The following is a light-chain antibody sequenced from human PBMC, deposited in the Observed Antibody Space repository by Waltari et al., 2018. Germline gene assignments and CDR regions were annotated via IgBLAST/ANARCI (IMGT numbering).Light chain of an antibody. J-gene: IGLJ3*02. CDR3: SSYTGANTLGV. CDR1: SSNIGGYNY. V-gene: IGLV2-14*01. Sequence: QSALTQPASVSGSPGQSIAISCPGSSSNIGGYNYVSWYPHHPGKAPRLIISEVASRPSRVSTLSSASKSANTASLLIPGLQAEDEAYYYCSSYTGANTLGVFGGGTKLTVL. CDR2: EVA.